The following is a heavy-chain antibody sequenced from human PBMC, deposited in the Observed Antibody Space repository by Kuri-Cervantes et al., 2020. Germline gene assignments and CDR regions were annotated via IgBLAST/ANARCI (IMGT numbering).Heavy chain of an antibody. D-gene: IGHD6-6*01. Sequence: GGSLRLSCVASGFIFDDYAMHWVRQAPGKGLEWVSGINWNGGSTGYADSVKGRFTISRDNAKNSLYLQMNSLRAEDTALYYCARMSYSSSSGDYYYMDVWGKGTTVTVSS. CDR1: GFIFDDYA. V-gene: IGHV3-20*04. CDR2: INWNGGST. CDR3: ARMSYSSSSGDYYYMDV. J-gene: IGHJ6*03.